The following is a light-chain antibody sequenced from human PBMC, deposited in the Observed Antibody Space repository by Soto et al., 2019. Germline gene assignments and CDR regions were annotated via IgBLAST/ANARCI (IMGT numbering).Light chain of an antibody. CDR2: DAS. CDR1: QNIYNW. J-gene: IGKJ1*01. CDR3: QQYHNYWS. Sequence: DIQMTQSPSTLSASVRARVTITCRASQNIYNWLAWYQQTPGKAPKLLIYDASNLERGVPSRFSGSGSGTEFTLTISSLQPDDFATYYCQQYHNYWSFGPGTKVEVK. V-gene: IGKV1-5*01.